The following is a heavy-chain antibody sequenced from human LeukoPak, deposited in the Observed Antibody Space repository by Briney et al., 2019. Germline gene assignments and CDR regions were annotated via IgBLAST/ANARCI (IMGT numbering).Heavy chain of an antibody. CDR1: GGSISSNY. Sequence: SETLSLTCTVSGGSISSNYSSWIRHPPGKGLEWIGYIYYRGSTNYNASLKSRVTISLDTSKNQFSLKLSSITAADTAVYYCARGILFDPWGQGTLVTVSS. CDR2: IYYRGST. CDR3: ARGILFDP. V-gene: IGHV4-59*01. J-gene: IGHJ5*02.